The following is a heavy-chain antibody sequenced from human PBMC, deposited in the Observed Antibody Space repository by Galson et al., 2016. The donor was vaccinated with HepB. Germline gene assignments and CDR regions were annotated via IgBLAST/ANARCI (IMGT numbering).Heavy chain of an antibody. V-gene: IGHV3-53*01. CDR2: IYKDGRT. CDR3: SKGLVGATVFDY. J-gene: IGHJ4*02. Sequence: SLRLSCAASGFTVNNNYLTWVRQAPGKELEWVSLIYKDGRTSYGDSVKGRFTISRDNSKNTLYLQMNSLRAEDTAVYYCSKGLVGATVFDYWGQGTLVTVSS. D-gene: IGHD1-26*01. CDR1: GFTVNNNY.